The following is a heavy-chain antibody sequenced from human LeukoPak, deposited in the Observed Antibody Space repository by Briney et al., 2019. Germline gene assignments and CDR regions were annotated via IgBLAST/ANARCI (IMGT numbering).Heavy chain of an antibody. V-gene: IGHV3-72*01. D-gene: IGHD1-26*01. CDR1: GFTFSDHY. CDR3: ARASGSYSGGAFDI. CDR2: IRNKANRYTT. J-gene: IGHJ3*02. Sequence: GGSLRLSCAASGFTFSDHYMDWVRRAPGKGLEWVGRIRNKANRYTTEYAASVKGRFTFSRDDSKNSLYLQMNSLKTEDTAMYYCARASGSYSGGAFDIWGRGTMVTVSS.